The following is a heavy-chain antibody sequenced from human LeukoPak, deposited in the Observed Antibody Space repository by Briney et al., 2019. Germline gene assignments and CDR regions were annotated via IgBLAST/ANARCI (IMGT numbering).Heavy chain of an antibody. CDR3: ARGPIQLWIHNAMDV. Sequence: GGSLRLSCTGSGVTFGDHAMSWVRQAPGKGLEWVGFIRSKAYRGTTEYAASVKGRFTISRDDSASIAYLQMNSLRIEDTAVYYCARGPIQLWIHNAMDVWGQGTTVTVSS. CDR1: GVTFGDHA. J-gene: IGHJ6*02. CDR2: IRSKAYRGTT. V-gene: IGHV3-49*04. D-gene: IGHD5-18*01.